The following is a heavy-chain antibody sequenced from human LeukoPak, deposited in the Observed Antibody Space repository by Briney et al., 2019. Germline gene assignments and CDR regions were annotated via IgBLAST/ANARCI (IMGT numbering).Heavy chain of an antibody. Sequence: GGSLRLSCAASGFTFSSYAMSWVRQAPGKGLEWVSAISGSGGSTYYADSVKGRFTISRDNSKNTLDLRMNSLRAEDTAVYYCAKSRSYYMVDFWGQGTLVTVSS. CDR3: AKSRSYYMVDF. V-gene: IGHV3-23*01. CDR1: GFTFSSYA. D-gene: IGHD1-26*01. J-gene: IGHJ4*02. CDR2: ISGSGGST.